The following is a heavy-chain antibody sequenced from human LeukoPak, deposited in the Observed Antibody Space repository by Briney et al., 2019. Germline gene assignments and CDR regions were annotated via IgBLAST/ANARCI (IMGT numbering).Heavy chain of an antibody. D-gene: IGHD2-2*01. CDR2: IRFDGRDK. CDR1: GFTFSSYG. Sequence: GGSLRLSCAASGFTFSSYGMNWVRQAPGKGLEWVAFIRFDGRDKYYADSVKGRFTISRDNSKSTLDLQMNSLRVEDTAVYYCAKDRYSTSSTFTVNPFDCWGQGILVTVSS. J-gene: IGHJ4*02. CDR3: AKDRYSTSSTFTVNPFDC. V-gene: IGHV3-30*02.